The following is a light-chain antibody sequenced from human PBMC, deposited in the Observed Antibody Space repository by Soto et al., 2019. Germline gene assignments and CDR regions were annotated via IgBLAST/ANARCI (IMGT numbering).Light chain of an antibody. CDR3: QHWNDYSWT. CDR1: QSIGIW. J-gene: IGKJ1*01. V-gene: IGKV1-5*03. Sequence: DIHMTQSPSTLSASVGDRVTITCRASQSIGIWLAWYQQKPGKAPNLLIYKTSSLETGVPSRFSGSGSGTEFTLTISSLQPDDFATYYCQHWNDYSWTFGQGTKVEVK. CDR2: KTS.